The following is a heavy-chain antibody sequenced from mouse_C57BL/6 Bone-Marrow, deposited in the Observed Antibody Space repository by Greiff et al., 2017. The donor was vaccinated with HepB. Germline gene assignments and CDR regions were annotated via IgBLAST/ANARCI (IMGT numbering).Heavy chain of an antibody. CDR1: GYTFTSYG. D-gene: IGHD2-2*01. CDR3: ARKNPLMVTGGGDY. Sequence: VQLQQSGAELARPGASVKLSCKASGYTFTSYGISWVKQRTGQGLEWIGEIYPRSGNTYYNEKFKGKATLTADKSSSTAYMELRSLTSEDSAVYFGARKNPLMVTGGGDYWGQGTSVTVSS. J-gene: IGHJ4*01. V-gene: IGHV1-81*01. CDR2: IYPRSGNT.